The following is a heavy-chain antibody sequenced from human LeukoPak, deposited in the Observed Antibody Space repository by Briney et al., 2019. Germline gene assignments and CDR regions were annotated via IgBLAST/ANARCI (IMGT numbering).Heavy chain of an antibody. Sequence: GGSLRLSCAASGFTFSSYSMNWVRQAPGKGLEWVSYISSSSSTIYYADSVKGRFTISRNNSKNALYLQMNSLRGEDTAAYYCAKSNGAVAGYFDCWGQGTLVTVSS. D-gene: IGHD6-19*01. CDR2: ISSSSSTI. CDR1: GFTFSSYS. J-gene: IGHJ4*02. V-gene: IGHV3-48*01. CDR3: AKSNGAVAGYFDC.